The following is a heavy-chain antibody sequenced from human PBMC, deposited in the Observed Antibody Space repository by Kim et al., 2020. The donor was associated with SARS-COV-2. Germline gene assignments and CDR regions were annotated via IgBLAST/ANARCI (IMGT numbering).Heavy chain of an antibody. J-gene: IGHJ5*02. Sequence: TNYNPSLKRRVNISVETSKNQFALKLSAGTAADTAVYYCARVSSRGWFDPWGQGTLVTVSS. D-gene: IGHD3-10*01. CDR3: ARVSSRGWFDP. V-gene: IGHV4-59*01. CDR2: T.